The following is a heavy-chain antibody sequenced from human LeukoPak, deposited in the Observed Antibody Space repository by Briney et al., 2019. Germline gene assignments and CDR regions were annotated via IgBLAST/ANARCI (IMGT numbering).Heavy chain of an antibody. CDR1: GFTFSSYW. Sequence: GGSLRLSCAASGFTFSSYWMHWVRQAPGKGLVWVSRINSDGSSTSYADSVKGRFTISRDNAKNTLYLQMNSLRAEDTAVYYCAKVVSSGWYVGDYWGQGTLVTVSS. CDR3: AKVVSSGWYVGDY. CDR2: INSDGSST. V-gene: IGHV3-74*01. D-gene: IGHD6-19*01. J-gene: IGHJ4*02.